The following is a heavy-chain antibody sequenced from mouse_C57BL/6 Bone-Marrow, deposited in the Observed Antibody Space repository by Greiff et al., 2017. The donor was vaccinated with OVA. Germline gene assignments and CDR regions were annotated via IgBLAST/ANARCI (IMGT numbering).Heavy chain of an antibody. CDR1: GFTFSDYG. J-gene: IGHJ3*01. Sequence: EVQLQESGGGLVQPGGSLKLSCAASGFTFSDYGMAWVRQAPRKGPEWVAFISNLAYSFYYADTVTGRVTISRENAKNTLYLEMSSLRSEDTAMYYCASLGSSYVGFAYWGQGTLVTVSA. CDR2: ISNLAYSF. D-gene: IGHD1-1*01. CDR3: ASLGSSYVGFAY. V-gene: IGHV5-15*01.